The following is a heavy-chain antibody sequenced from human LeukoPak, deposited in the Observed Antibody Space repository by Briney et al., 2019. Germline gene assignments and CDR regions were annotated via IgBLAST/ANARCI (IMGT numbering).Heavy chain of an antibody. CDR1: GFTFSSYA. D-gene: IGHD2-2*01. J-gene: IGHJ4*02. V-gene: IGHV3-23*01. CDR2: ISGSGGST. CDR3: AKEAQGCSITSCYFDS. Sequence: LSGGSLRLSCAASGFTFSSYAMSWVRQAPGKGLDCVSAISGSGGSTYYADSVKGGSTISNDNTKKTLLLQMNSLRAEDTAVYYCAKEAQGCSITSCYFDSWGQGTLVTVSS.